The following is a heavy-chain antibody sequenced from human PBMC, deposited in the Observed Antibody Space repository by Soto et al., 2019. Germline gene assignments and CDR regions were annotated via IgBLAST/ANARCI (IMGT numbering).Heavy chain of an antibody. Sequence: EVQLVESGGGLVQPGGSLRLSCAASGFTFSSYSMNWVRQAPGKGLEWVSYISSSSSTIYYADSVKGRFTIYRDNAKNXXXXXXXXXXXXDTAVYXXAXEGYPYDYWGQGTLVTVSS. CDR2: ISSSSSTI. J-gene: IGHJ4*02. V-gene: IGHV3-48*01. CDR1: GFTFSSYS. CDR3: AXEGYPYDY. D-gene: IGHD6-13*01.